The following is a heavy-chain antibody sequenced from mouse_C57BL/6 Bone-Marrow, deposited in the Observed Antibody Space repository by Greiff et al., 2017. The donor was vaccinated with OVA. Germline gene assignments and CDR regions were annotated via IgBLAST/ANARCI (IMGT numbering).Heavy chain of an antibody. Sequence: QVQLQQPGAELVKPGASVKMSCKASGYTFPSYWITWVKQRPGQGLEWIGDIYPGSGSTNYNEKFKGKATLTVDTSSSTAYMQLSSLTSEDAAVYYCARRNFDYWGQGTTLTVSS. CDR3: ARRNFDY. CDR2: IYPGSGST. J-gene: IGHJ2*01. V-gene: IGHV1-55*01. CDR1: GYTFPSYW.